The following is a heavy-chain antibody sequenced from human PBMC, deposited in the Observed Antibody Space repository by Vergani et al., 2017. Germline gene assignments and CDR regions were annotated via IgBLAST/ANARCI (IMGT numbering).Heavy chain of an antibody. Sequence: QVQLQQWGAGLLKASETLSLTCAVYGGSFSGYYWSWSRPPPGKGLEWLGEINHSGSTNYNPSLNSRVTISVHTSKNQCSLKLSPVTAADTAVYYCARRRPSIAARYGYFQHWGQGTLVTVSS. CDR3: ARRRPSIAARYGYFQH. J-gene: IGHJ1*01. V-gene: IGHV4-34*01. CDR1: GGSFSGYY. CDR2: INHSGST. D-gene: IGHD6-6*01.